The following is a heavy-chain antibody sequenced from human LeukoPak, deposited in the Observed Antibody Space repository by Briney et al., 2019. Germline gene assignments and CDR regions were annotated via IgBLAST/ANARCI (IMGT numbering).Heavy chain of an antibody. Sequence: GGSLRLSCAASGITVSQNDMSWVRQAPGRGLEWVSLIYADGATHYADSVKGRFTISRDNAKNTLYLQMNSLRAEDTAVYYCARSSHYFDYWGQGTLVTVSS. CDR1: GITVSQND. D-gene: IGHD3-10*01. CDR3: ARSSHYFDY. J-gene: IGHJ4*02. V-gene: IGHV3-66*01. CDR2: IYADGAT.